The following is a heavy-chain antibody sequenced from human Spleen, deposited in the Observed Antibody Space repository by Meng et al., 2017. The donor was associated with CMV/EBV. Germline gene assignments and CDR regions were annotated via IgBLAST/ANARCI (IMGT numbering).Heavy chain of an antibody. CDR2: VYGSGGT. CDR1: GGSVTSGSYY. Sequence: SETLSLTCIVSGGSVTSGSYYYNWLRQTPGKGLEWIGYVYGSGGTNYSPSLKSRLTISVDTSKNRVSLRLTSVTAADTAVYYCARETGPGIVRASDLWGQGTLVTVSS. D-gene: IGHD3-10*01. V-gene: IGHV4-61*01. CDR3: ARETGPGIVRASDL. J-gene: IGHJ3*01.